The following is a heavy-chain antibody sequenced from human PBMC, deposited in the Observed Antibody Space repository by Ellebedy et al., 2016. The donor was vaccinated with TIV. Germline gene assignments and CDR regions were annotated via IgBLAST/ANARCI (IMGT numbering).Heavy chain of an antibody. CDR1: GGSISGHF. CDR3: AKYYCPNGVCYHFEY. V-gene: IGHV4-59*11. Sequence: SETLSLTCTVSGGSISGHFWSWIRQSPGKGLEWIGFIHYSGTTTCNPSLNSRVTMSVDTSKNQFSLRLSSVTAADTAVYFCAKYYCPNGVCYHFEYWGRGTLVTVSS. J-gene: IGHJ4*02. D-gene: IGHD2-8*01. CDR2: IHYSGTT.